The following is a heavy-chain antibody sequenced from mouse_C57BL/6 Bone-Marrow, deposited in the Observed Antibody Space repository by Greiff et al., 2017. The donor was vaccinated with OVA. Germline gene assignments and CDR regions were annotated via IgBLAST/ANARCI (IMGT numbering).Heavy chain of an antibody. J-gene: IGHJ4*01. CDR3: ARDDGYYFYAMDY. D-gene: IGHD2-3*01. V-gene: IGHV1-55*01. CDR2: IYPGSGST. Sequence: VQLQQPGAELVKPGASVKMSCKASGYTFTSYWITWVKQRPGQGLEWIGDIYPGSGSTNYNEKFKSKATLPVDTSSSTAYMQLSSLTSEDAAVYYCARDDGYYFYAMDYWGQGTSVTVSS. CDR1: GYTFTSYW.